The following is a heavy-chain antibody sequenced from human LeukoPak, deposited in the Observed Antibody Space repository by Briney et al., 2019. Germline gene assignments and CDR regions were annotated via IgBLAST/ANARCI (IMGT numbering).Heavy chain of an antibody. D-gene: IGHD6-13*01. J-gene: IGHJ4*02. CDR1: GYTFTSYD. CDR3: AVRGSTSWYSAYYFDY. Sequence: ASVKVSCKASGYTFTSYDINWVRQATGQGLEWMGWMNPNSGNTGYAQKFQGRVTITRNTSISTAYMELSSLRSEDTAVCYCAVRGSTSWYSAYYFDYWGQGTLVTVSS. V-gene: IGHV1-8*03. CDR2: MNPNSGNT.